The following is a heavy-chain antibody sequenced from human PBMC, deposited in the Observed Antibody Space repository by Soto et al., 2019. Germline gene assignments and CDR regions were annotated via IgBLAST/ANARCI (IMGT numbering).Heavy chain of an antibody. J-gene: IGHJ4*02. D-gene: IGHD5-12*01. CDR2: INPSGGST. V-gene: IGHV1-46*01. CDR3: ARDRHIVATIFDY. CDR1: GYTFTSYY. Sequence: ASVKVSCKASGYTFTSYYMHWVRQAPRQGLEWMGIINPSGGSTSYAQKFQGRVTMTRDTSTSTVYMELRSLRSEDTAVYYCARDRHIVATIFDYWGQGTLVTVSS.